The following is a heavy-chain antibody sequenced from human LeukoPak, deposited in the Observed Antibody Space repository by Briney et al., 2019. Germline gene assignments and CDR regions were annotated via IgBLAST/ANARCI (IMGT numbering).Heavy chain of an antibody. V-gene: IGHV3-30-3*01. Sequence: GGSLRLSCAASGFTFSSYAMHWVRQGPGKGLEWVAVISYDGSNKYYTDSVKGRFTISTDNSKNTLYLQMNSLRAEDTAVYYCARGVGDSCSGGSCSPPHYWGQGTLVTVSS. CDR2: ISYDGSNK. D-gene: IGHD2-15*01. CDR1: GFTFSSYA. CDR3: ARGVGDSCSGGSCSPPHY. J-gene: IGHJ4*02.